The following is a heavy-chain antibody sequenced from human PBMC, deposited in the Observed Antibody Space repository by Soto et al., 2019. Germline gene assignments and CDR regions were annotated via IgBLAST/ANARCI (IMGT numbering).Heavy chain of an antibody. CDR1: GGTCSSYA. J-gene: IGHJ5*02. D-gene: IGHD6-13*01. Sequence: SVKVSCKASGGTCSSYAISWVRQAPGQGLEWMGGIIPIVGTANYAQRFQGRVTITADKSTSTAYMELSSLRSEDTAVYYCAIGPRYSSSYWLDPWGQGNLVTVSS. CDR3: AIGPRYSSSYWLDP. CDR2: IIPIVGTA. V-gene: IGHV1-69*06.